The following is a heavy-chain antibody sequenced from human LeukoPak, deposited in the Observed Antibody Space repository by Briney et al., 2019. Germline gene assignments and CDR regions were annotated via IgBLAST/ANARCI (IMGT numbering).Heavy chain of an antibody. Sequence: ASVKVSCKASGYTFTRNYIHWVRQAPGQGLEWMGMIYPRDGSTSYAQKFQGRVTVTRDTSTSTVHMELSGLRSEDTAVYYCARDQEGFDYWGQGTLVTVSS. J-gene: IGHJ4*02. CDR1: GYTFTRNY. V-gene: IGHV1-46*01. CDR2: IYPRDGST. CDR3: ARDQEGFDY.